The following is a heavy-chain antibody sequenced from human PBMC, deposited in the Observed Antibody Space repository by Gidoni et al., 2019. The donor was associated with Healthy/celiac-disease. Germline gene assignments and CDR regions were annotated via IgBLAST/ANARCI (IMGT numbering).Heavy chain of an antibody. J-gene: IGHJ4*02. CDR2: INPNSGGT. D-gene: IGHD3-16*02. Sequence: QVQLVQSGAEVKKPGASLKVSCTASGYTFTGYYMHWVRQAPGQGLEWMGWINPNSGGTNYAQKFQGRVTMTRDTSISTAYMELSRLRSDDTAVYYCARDGDYVWGSYRYLDYWGQGTLVTVSS. CDR3: ARDGDYVWGSYRYLDY. CDR1: GYTFTGYY. V-gene: IGHV1-2*02.